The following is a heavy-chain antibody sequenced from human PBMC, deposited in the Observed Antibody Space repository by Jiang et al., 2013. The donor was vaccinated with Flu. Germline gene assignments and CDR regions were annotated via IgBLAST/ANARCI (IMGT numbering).Heavy chain of an antibody. V-gene: IGHV4-59*13. CDR3: ARGRNSSSFDD. J-gene: IGHJ4*02. CDR1: GDSFSEYF. D-gene: IGHD6-6*01. Sequence: GSGLVKPSETLSLTCSVSGDSFSEYFFSWIRQPPGKGLEWIGHISYIGSTNYKPSLKSRVTISVDTSKNQFSLRLTSVTAADTAVYFCARGRNSSSFDDWGQGNPGHRLL. CDR2: ISYIGST.